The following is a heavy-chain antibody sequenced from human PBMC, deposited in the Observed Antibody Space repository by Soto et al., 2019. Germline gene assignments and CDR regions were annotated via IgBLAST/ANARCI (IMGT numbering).Heavy chain of an antibody. CDR1: GGSISSGGYY. D-gene: IGHD3-22*01. J-gene: IGHJ4*02. V-gene: IGHV4-31*03. Sequence: QVQLQESGPGLVKPSQTLSLTCTVSGGSISSGGYYWSWIRQHPGKGLEWIGYIYYRGSTSYNPSLKSRVTISVDTSKNLFSLKLSSVTAADTAVYYCARGATFYYDSSGLNFDYWGQGTLVTVSS. CDR2: IYYRGST. CDR3: ARGATFYYDSSGLNFDY.